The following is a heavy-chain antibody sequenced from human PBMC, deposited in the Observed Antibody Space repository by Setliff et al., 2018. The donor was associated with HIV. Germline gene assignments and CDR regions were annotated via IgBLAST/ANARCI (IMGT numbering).Heavy chain of an antibody. V-gene: IGHV3-33*08. D-gene: IGHD3-10*01. CDR2: IWYDGSNK. CDR1: GFPFTSFS. CDR3: ARDPYPYGSGSYPGY. J-gene: IGHJ4*02. Sequence: GGSLRLSCAASGFPFTSFSINWVRQAPGKGLEWVAVIWYDGSNKYYADSVKGRFTISRDNSKNTLYLQMNSLRAEDTAVYYCARDPYPYGSGSYPGYWGQGTLVTVSS.